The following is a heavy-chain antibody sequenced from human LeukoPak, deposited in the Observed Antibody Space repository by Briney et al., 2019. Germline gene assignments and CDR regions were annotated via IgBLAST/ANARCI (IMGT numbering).Heavy chain of an antibody. CDR3: APNYYDSSGYPY. Sequence: PGRSLRLSCAASGFTFDDYAMHWVRQAPGKGLEWVAVISYDGSNKYYADSVKGRFTISRDNSKNTLYLQMNSLRAEDTAVYYCAPNYYDSSGYPYWGQGTLVTVSS. CDR1: GFTFDDYA. CDR2: ISYDGSNK. V-gene: IGHV3-30*03. J-gene: IGHJ4*02. D-gene: IGHD3-22*01.